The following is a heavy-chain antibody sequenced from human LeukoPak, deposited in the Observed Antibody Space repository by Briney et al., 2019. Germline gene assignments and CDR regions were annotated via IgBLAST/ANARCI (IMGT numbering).Heavy chain of an antibody. D-gene: IGHD2-15*01. J-gene: IGHJ4*02. V-gene: IGHV3-30*04. Sequence: GGSLRLSCAASGFTFSSYAIHWVRQAPGKGLEWVAVISYDGSYKYYADSVKGRFTISRDNSRNTLYLQMNSLSAEDTAVYYCLRKVAAGRNDYWGQGTLVTVSS. CDR1: GFTFSSYA. CDR2: ISYDGSYK. CDR3: LRKVAAGRNDY.